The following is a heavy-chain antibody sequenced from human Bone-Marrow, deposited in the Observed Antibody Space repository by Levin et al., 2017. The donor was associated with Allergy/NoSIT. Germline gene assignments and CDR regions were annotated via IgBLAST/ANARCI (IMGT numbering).Heavy chain of an antibody. V-gene: IGHV3-7*01. D-gene: IGHD2-21*01. Sequence: AGGSLRLSCAVSGFTFSRYWMSWLRQAPGKGLEWVANIKEDGSEKYYADSVRGRFTISRDNTRNSLYLQMNSLSAEDTAVYYCARDIPCSTCVGVYDVWGHGTMVTVSS. J-gene: IGHJ3*01. CDR2: IKEDGSEK. CDR3: ARDIPCSTCVGVYDV. CDR1: GFTFSRYW.